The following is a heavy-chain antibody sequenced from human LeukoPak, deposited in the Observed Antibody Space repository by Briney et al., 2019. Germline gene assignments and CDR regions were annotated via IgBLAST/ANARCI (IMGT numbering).Heavy chain of an antibody. CDR3: ARDLSGSYLFDH. J-gene: IGHJ4*02. V-gene: IGHV3-21*01. D-gene: IGHD1-26*01. CDR1: GFTFSSYD. CDR2: ISSSKNSYI. Sequence: PGGSLRLSCSASGFTFSSYDMSWVRQAPGKGLEWVSCISSSKNSYIYYAESVKGRFTILRDNAKNSLYLQMNSLRVEDTAVYYCARDLSGSYLFDHWGQGTLVTVSS.